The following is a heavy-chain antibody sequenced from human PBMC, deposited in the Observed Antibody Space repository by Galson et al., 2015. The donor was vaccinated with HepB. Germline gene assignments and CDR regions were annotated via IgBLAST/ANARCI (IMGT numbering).Heavy chain of an antibody. J-gene: IGHJ4*02. CDR3: AREGVYSGSYYWDY. CDR2: IIPILDIT. Sequence: SVKVSCKASGGTFSRYAITWVRQAPGQGLAWMGRIIPILDITNYAQKFQGRVTITADKSTTTAYMELSSLRSEDTAVYYCAREGVYSGSYYWDYWGQGTLVTVSS. D-gene: IGHD1-26*01. CDR1: GGTFSRYA. V-gene: IGHV1-69*04.